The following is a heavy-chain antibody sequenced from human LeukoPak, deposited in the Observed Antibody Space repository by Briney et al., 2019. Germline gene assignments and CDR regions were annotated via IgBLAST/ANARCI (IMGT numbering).Heavy chain of an antibody. D-gene: IGHD5-24*01. J-gene: IGHJ4*02. CDR2: ISFTGST. Sequence: PSETLSLTCTVSGGSISIDYWSWIRQPPGKGLEWIGYISFTGSTNYNPSLKSRASMSVDTSENQFSLKLSSVTAADTAVYYCARGDDYNAGYFDYWGQGTLVTVSS. CDR3: ARGDDYNAGYFDY. V-gene: IGHV4-59*01. CDR1: GGSISIDY.